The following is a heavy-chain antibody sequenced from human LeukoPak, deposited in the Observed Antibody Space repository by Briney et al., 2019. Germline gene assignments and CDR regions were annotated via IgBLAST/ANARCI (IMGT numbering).Heavy chain of an antibody. Sequence: PSQTLSLTCTVSGGSISSGGYYWSWIRQPPGKGLEWIGYIYYSGSTNYNPSLKSRVTISVDTSKNQFSLKLSSVTAADTAVYYCARLHLPEYGSGSYYNDYWGQGTLVTVSS. CDR2: IYYSGST. J-gene: IGHJ4*02. CDR1: GGSISSGGYY. V-gene: IGHV4-61*08. D-gene: IGHD3-10*01. CDR3: ARLHLPEYGSGSYYNDY.